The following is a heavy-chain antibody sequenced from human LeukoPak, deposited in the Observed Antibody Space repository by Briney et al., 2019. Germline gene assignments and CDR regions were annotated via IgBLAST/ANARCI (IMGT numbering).Heavy chain of an antibody. V-gene: IGHV3-74*03. CDR2: IHSDGIGT. Sequence: GGSLRLPCAASRFSFSTSWMHWVRQAPGKGLVWVSRIHSDGIGTTYADSVKGRFTISRDNSKNTLDLQMNNLRAEDTAVYYCARDHYYVPDYWGQGTLVTVSS. CDR3: ARDHYYVPDY. J-gene: IGHJ4*02. CDR1: RFSFSTSW. D-gene: IGHD3-10*02.